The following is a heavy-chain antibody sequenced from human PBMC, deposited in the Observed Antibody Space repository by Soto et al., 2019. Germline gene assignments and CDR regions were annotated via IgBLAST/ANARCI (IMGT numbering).Heavy chain of an antibody. CDR1: GFTFSSYA. J-gene: IGHJ4*02. D-gene: IGHD3-3*01. CDR2: ISGSGGST. Sequence: GGSLILSCAASGFTFSSYAMSWVRQAPGKGLEWVSAISGSGGSTYYADSVKGRFTISRDNSKNTLYLQMNSLRAEDTAVYYCAKVYDFWSGHFDYWGQGTLVTVSS. CDR3: AKVYDFWSGHFDY. V-gene: IGHV3-23*01.